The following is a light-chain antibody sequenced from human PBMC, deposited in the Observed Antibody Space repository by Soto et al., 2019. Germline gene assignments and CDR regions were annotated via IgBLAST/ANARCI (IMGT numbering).Light chain of an antibody. Sequence: EVVMTQSPATLCVSPWERPTLSFKASESVSRNLAWYQQKPGQAPRPPIYDASTRATGIPDRFSGGGCGKEFPLTISSLQSEDFAVYYCQHYNDWPTFGQGTQVDIK. CDR1: ESVSRN. CDR3: QHYNDWPT. J-gene: IGKJ1*01. V-gene: IGKV3-15*01. CDR2: DAS.